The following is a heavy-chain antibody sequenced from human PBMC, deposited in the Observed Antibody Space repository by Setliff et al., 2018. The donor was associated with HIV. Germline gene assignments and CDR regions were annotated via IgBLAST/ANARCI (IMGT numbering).Heavy chain of an antibody. CDR2: IGRSGRNI. CDR3: ARVVEGSHQVSLYYYYYYYMDV. J-gene: IGHJ6*03. CDR1: GFTFNTYA. Sequence: GESLKISCAASGFTFNTYAMSWVRQAPGKGLEWVSYIGRSGRNIHYADSVRGRFTISRENANNSLYLQMNSLRAEDTAVYYCARVVEGSHQVSLYYYYYYYMDVWGKGTTVTVSS. D-gene: IGHD3-3*01. V-gene: IGHV3-48*03.